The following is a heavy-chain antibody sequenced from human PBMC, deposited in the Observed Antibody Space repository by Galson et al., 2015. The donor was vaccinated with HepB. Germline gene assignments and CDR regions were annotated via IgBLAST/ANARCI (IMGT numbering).Heavy chain of an antibody. D-gene: IGHD3-9*01. V-gene: IGHV5-51*01. Sequence: QSGAEVKKPGESLKISCKGSGYSFTSYWIGWVRQMPGKGLEWMGIIYPGDSDTRYSPPFQGQVTISADKSISTAYLQWSSLKASDTAMYYCATLTADILTGYYPEDAFDIWGQGTMVTVSS. CDR3: ATLTADILTGYYPEDAFDI. J-gene: IGHJ3*02. CDR2: IYPGDSDT. CDR1: GYSFTSYW.